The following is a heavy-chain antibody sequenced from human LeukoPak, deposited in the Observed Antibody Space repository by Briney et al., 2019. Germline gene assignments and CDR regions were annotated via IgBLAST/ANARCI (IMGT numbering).Heavy chain of an antibody. J-gene: IGHJ1*01. V-gene: IGHV3-23*01. Sequence: GGSLRLSCAASGFTFSSYAMSWVRQAPGKGLEWVSAISGSGGSTYYADSVKGRFTISRDNSKNTLCLQMNSLRAEDTAVYYCAKDRPPYYYDSSGYHLYFQHWGQGTLVTVSS. CDR1: GFTFSSYA. D-gene: IGHD3-22*01. CDR3: AKDRPPYYYDSSGYHLYFQH. CDR2: ISGSGGST.